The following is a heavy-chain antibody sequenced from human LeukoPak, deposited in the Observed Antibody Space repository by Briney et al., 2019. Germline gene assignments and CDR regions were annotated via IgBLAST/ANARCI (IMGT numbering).Heavy chain of an antibody. Sequence: RHGESLKISCKGSGYSFTSYWIGWVRQMPGKGLEWMGIIYPGDSDTRYSPSFQGQVTISAGKSISTAYLQWSSLKASDTAMYYCARTLRVVVDPYGMDVWGQGTTVTVSS. V-gene: IGHV5-51*01. CDR1: GYSFTSYW. J-gene: IGHJ6*02. CDR3: ARTLRVVVDPYGMDV. CDR2: IYPGDSDT. D-gene: IGHD2-15*01.